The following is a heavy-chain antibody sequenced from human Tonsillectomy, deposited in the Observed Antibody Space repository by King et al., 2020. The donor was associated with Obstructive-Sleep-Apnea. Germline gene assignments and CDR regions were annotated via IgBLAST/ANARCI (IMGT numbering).Heavy chain of an antibody. D-gene: IGHD1-1*01. J-gene: IGHJ5*02. Sequence: ITLKESGPTLVKPTQTLTLTCTFSGFSLSTSGVGVGWIRQPPGKALEWLALIYWDDDKRYSPSLKSRLTITKDTSKNQVVLTMTNMDPVDTATYYCAHTVGGRYNNWFDPWGQGTLVTVSS. CDR2: IYWDDDK. V-gene: IGHV2-5*02. CDR1: GFSLSTSGVG. CDR3: AHTVGGRYNNWFDP.